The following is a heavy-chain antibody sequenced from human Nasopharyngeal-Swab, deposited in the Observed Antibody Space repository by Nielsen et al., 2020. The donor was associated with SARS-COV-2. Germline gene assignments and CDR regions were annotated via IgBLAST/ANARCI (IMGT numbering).Heavy chain of an antibody. CDR3: ARASRGWS. J-gene: IGHJ5*02. V-gene: IGHV3-48*03. CDR2: ISTSGTTI. Sequence: GGSLRLSCAASGFTFDNYEMNWVRQAPGKGLEWVSYISTSGTTIHYADSVRGRFTISRDNAKKSLYPQMNSLRAEDTAVYYCARASRGWSWGQGTLVTVSS. CDR1: GFTFDNYE. D-gene: IGHD6-19*01.